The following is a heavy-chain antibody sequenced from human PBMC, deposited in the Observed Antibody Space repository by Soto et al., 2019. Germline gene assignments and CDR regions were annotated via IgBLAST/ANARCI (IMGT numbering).Heavy chain of an antibody. CDR2: INPTGANT. D-gene: IGHD3-16*01. CDR3: VSWVSDHFDY. CDR1: GFTFSSSA. Sequence: GGSLRLSCAASGFTFSSSAMSWVRQAPGTGLEWVSTINPTGANTHYADSAKGRFTISRDNSRNTVDLQMNSLRAADTALYYCVSWVSDHFDYWGQVTPITVSS. V-gene: IGHV3-23*01. J-gene: IGHJ4*02.